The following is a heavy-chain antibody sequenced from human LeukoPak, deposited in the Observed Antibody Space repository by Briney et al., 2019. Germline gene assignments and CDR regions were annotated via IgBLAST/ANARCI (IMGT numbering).Heavy chain of an antibody. J-gene: IGHJ5*02. V-gene: IGHV3-23*01. Sequence: PGGSLRLSCAASGFTFSIYAMSWVRQAPGKGLEWVSAISGSGGSTYYADSVKGRFTISRDNSKHTLYLQMNSQRAEDTAVYDCAKGYSYGLYNWFDPWGQGTLVTVSS. CDR3: AKGYSYGLYNWFDP. CDR1: GFTFSIYA. D-gene: IGHD5-18*01. CDR2: ISGSGGST.